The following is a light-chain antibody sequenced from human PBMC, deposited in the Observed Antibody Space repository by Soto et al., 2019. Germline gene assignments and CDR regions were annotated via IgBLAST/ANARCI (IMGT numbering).Light chain of an antibody. CDR2: NVF. J-gene: IGLJ1*01. Sequence: QSVLTQPASVSASPGQSITISCTGTSSDISAYIYVYWYQQNPGKAPKLIIYNVFHRPSGVSNRFSGSKSGTTASLTICGLRSEDEADYYCAAWDDSHYVFGTGTKVTV. V-gene: IGLV2-14*01. CDR3: AAWDDSHYV. CDR1: SSDISAYIY.